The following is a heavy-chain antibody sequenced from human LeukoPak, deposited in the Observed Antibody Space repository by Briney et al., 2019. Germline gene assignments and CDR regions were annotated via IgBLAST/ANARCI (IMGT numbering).Heavy chain of an antibody. CDR3: ARDNRDLGGSFDY. Sequence: GGSLRLSCAASGFTVSSNYMSWVRQAPGKGLEWVSVIYSGGSTYYADSVKGRFTISRDNPKNTLYLQMNSLRAEDTAVYYCARDNRDLGGSFDYWGQGTLVTVSS. CDR2: IYSGGST. CDR1: GFTVSSNY. J-gene: IGHJ4*02. V-gene: IGHV3-66*01. D-gene: IGHD1-26*01.